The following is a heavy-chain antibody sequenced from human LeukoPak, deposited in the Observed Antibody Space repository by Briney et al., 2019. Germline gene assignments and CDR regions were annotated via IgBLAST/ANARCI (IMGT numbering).Heavy chain of an antibody. J-gene: IGHJ4*02. D-gene: IGHD3-22*01. Sequence: GGSLRLSCAASGFTFSSYSMNWVRQAPGKGLEWVSSISSSSSYIYYADSVKGRFTISRDNAKNSLYLQMNSLRAEDTAVYYCARGTYYYDSSGYYFDYWGQGTLVTVSS. CDR3: ARGTYYYDSSGYYFDY. CDR2: ISSSSSYI. CDR1: GFTFSSYS. V-gene: IGHV3-21*01.